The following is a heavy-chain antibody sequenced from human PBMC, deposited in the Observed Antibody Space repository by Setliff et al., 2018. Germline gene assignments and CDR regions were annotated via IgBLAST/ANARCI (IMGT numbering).Heavy chain of an antibody. D-gene: IGHD3-10*01. CDR3: AKVKKQLIRGFGLDY. CDR1: GFTVSAND. CDR2: LYDDGSK. V-gene: IGHV3-53*01. J-gene: IGHJ4*02. Sequence: PGGSLRLSCAASGFTVSANDMSWVRQAPGKGLEWISLLYDDGSKFYADSVKGRFTISRDNSKNMLYLQMSSLRPEDSAFYHCAKVKKQLIRGFGLDYWGPGTPVTVSS.